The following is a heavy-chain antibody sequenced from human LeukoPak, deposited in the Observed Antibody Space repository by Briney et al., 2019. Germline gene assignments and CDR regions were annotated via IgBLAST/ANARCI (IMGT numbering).Heavy chain of an antibody. J-gene: IGHJ4*02. V-gene: IGHV1-18*01. CDR1: GYTFTSYG. CDR2: ISAKKGNT. D-gene: IGHD6-19*01. Sequence: GASVKVSCKASGYTFTSYGINWVRQAPGQGLEWMGWISAKKGNTDYAQKLQGRVTMTTDTSTSTAYMELRSLRSDDTAVYYCARDMYSSGRVPFDYWGQGTLVTVSS. CDR3: ARDMYSSGRVPFDY.